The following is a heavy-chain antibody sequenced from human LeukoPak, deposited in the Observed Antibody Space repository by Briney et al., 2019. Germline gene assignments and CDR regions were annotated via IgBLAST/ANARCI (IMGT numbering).Heavy chain of an antibody. CDR1: GFTFRSYW. Sequence: GGSLRLSCAASGFTFRSYWMSWVRQAPGKGLEWVANIKEDGSEKYYVDSVKGRFTISRDNAKNSVYLQMISLRDEDTAVYYCARSGVTPGPWGQGTLVTVSS. D-gene: IGHD4-23*01. V-gene: IGHV3-7*04. CDR3: ARSGVTPGP. J-gene: IGHJ5*02. CDR2: IKEDGSEK.